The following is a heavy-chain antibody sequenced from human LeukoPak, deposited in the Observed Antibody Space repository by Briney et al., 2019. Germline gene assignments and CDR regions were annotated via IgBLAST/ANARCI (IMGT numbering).Heavy chain of an antibody. Sequence: SVKVSCKASGGTFSSYAISWVRQAPGQGLEWMGRIIPIFGIANYAQKFQGRVTITADKSTSTAYMELSSLRSEDTAVYYCARTSRVVPAAGNNWFDPWGQGTLVTASS. J-gene: IGHJ5*02. CDR3: ARTSRVVPAAGNNWFDP. V-gene: IGHV1-69*04. D-gene: IGHD2-2*01. CDR1: GGTFSSYA. CDR2: IIPIFGIA.